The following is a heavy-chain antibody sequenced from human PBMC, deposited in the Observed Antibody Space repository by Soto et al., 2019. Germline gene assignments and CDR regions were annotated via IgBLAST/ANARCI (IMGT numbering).Heavy chain of an antibody. V-gene: IGHV1-18*01. D-gene: IGHD2-2*01. CDR1: GYTFTSDG. J-gene: IGHJ6*02. Sequence: ASVKVSFKASGYTFTSDGISWMRQAPGQGLEWMGWISAYNGNTNYAQKLQGRVTMTTHTSTSTAYMDLRSLRSDDTAVYYCARDQDPNFSSTSFFYGMDVWGQATTVTV. CDR2: ISAYNGNT. CDR3: ARDQDPNFSSTSFFYGMDV.